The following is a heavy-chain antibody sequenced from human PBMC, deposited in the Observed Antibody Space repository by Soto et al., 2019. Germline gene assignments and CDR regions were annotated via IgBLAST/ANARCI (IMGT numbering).Heavy chain of an antibody. J-gene: IGHJ6*02. CDR3: ARDRVGAAAGTNYYYGMDV. CDR1: GGTFSSYA. CDR2: IIPIFGTA. V-gene: IGHV1-69*13. Sequence: ASVKVSCKASGGTFSSYAISWVRQAPGQRLEWMGGIIPIFGTANYAQKFQGRVTITADESTSTAYMELSSLRSEDTAVYYCARDRVGAAAGTNYYYGMDVWGQGTTVTVSS. D-gene: IGHD6-13*01.